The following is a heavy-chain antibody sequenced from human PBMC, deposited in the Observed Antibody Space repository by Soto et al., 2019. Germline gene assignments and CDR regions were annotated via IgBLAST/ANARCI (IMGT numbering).Heavy chain of an antibody. J-gene: IGHJ4*02. CDR2: ISHSGST. Sequence: SETLSLTCAVSGDSINSSHWWNWVRQPPGKGLEWIGQISHSGSTNYNPSLTSRVTISVDKSKNHFSLKVTSVTAADTAVYFCARSVAVPGAHIDYWGQGTLVNVSS. D-gene: IGHD6-19*01. CDR1: GDSINSSHW. V-gene: IGHV4-4*02. CDR3: ARSVAVPGAHIDY.